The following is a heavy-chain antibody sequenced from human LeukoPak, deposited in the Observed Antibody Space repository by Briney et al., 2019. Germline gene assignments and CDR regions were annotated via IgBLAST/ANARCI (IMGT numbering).Heavy chain of an antibody. J-gene: IGHJ4*02. CDR3: AKERGIVVVTAHDY. Sequence: GGSLRLSCAASGFTFSNTAMSWVRQAPGKGLEWLSIISGSGLNAYYADSVKGRFTISRDNSKNTLYLQMNSLRAEDTAVYYCAKERGIVVVTAHDYWGQGTLVTVSS. CDR1: GFTFSNTA. D-gene: IGHD2-21*02. V-gene: IGHV3-23*01. CDR2: ISGSGLNA.